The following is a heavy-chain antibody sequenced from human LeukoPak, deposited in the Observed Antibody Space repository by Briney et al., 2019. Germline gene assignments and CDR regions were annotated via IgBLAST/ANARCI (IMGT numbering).Heavy chain of an antibody. CDR2: IWYDGSNK. Sequence: GGSLRLSCAASGFTFSSYGMHWVRQAPGKGLEWVAVIWYDGSNKYYADSVKGRFTISRDNSKNTLYLQMNSLRAEDTAVYYCARGGPKFRGYYYYGMDVWGQGTTVTVSS. CDR3: ARGGPKFRGYYYYGMDV. V-gene: IGHV3-33*01. D-gene: IGHD3-10*01. J-gene: IGHJ6*02. CDR1: GFTFSSYG.